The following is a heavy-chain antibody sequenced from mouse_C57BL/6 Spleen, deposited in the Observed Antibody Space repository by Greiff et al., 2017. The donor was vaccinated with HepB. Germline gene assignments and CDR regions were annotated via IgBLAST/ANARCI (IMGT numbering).Heavy chain of an antibody. CDR1: GYAFTNYL. J-gene: IGHJ3*01. V-gene: IGHV1-54*01. Sequence: VQLQQSGAELVRPGTSVKVSCKASGYAFTNYLIEWVKQRPGQGLEWIGVINPGSGGTNYNEKFKGKATLTADTSSSTAYMQLSSLTSEDSAVYFCARPYYGFPFAYWGQGTLVTVSA. D-gene: IGHD2-9*01. CDR3: ARPYYGFPFAY. CDR2: INPGSGGT.